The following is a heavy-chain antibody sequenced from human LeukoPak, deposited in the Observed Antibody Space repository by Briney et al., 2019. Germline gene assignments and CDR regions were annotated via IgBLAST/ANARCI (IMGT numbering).Heavy chain of an antibody. V-gene: IGHV3-23*01. CDR1: GFTFNSYA. J-gene: IGHJ4*02. CDR3: ARYGYSGSGYYYFDY. Sequence: GGSLRLSCAASGFTFNSYAMGWVRQAPGKGLEWVSGISGSGGSTYYADSVKGRFTISRENAKNSLYLQMNSLRAGDTAVYYCARYGYSGSGYYYFDYWGQGTLVTVSS. CDR2: ISGSGGST. D-gene: IGHD3-22*01.